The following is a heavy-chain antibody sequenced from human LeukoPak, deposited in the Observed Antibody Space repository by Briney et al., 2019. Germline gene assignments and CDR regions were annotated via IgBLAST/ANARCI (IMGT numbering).Heavy chain of an antibody. Sequence: SETLSLTCTVSGGSISSYYWSWLRQPPGKGLEWIGYIYYSGRTNYNPSLKSRVTISVDTSKNQFSLKLSSVTAADTAVYYCARGEGGPFDYWGQGTLVTVSS. D-gene: IGHD2-15*01. CDR1: GGSISSYY. J-gene: IGHJ4*02. V-gene: IGHV4-59*01. CDR2: IYYSGRT. CDR3: ARGEGGPFDY.